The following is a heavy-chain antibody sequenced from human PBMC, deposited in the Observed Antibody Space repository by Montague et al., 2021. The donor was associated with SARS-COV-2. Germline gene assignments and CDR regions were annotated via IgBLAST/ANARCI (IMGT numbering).Heavy chain of an antibody. J-gene: IGHJ5*02. CDR2: IKQDVSEK. CDR3: ARVSGSYDYVWGSYIVWFDP. Sequence: SLRLSCAASGFTFSSYWMSWVRQAPVKGLEWVANIKQDVSEKYYXDSXHVLFAISRDNAKSSLYLQMNSLRAEGTAVYYCARVSGSYDYVWGSYIVWFDPWGQGTLVTVSS. D-gene: IGHD3-16*01. CDR1: GFTFSSYW. V-gene: IGHV3-7*01.